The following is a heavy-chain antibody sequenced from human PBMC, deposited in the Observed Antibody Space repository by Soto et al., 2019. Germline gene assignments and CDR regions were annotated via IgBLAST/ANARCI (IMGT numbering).Heavy chain of an antibody. D-gene: IGHD3-10*01. CDR1: GGSISSDY. J-gene: IGHJ6*02. CDR3: ARQGFGTLHGLVDV. V-gene: IGHV4-59*08. Sequence: QVQLQESGPGLVKPSETLSLSCTVSGGSISSDYWSWFRQSPGKRMEWIGYVHHSWGSSYNPSLQSSVAISLDTSKSQSSLKVPSVTATVTAVYYCARQGFGTLHGLVDVWGQGTTVTVSS. CDR2: VHHSWGS.